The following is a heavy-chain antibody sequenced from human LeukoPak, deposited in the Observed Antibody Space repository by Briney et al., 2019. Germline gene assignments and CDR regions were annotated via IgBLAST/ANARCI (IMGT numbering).Heavy chain of an antibody. CDR2: ISSSSSYT. CDR3: ATPYDILAGYYY. V-gene: IGHV3-11*03. D-gene: IGHD3-9*01. CDR1: GFTFSDYY. J-gene: IGHJ4*02. Sequence: GGSLRLSCAASGFTFSDYYMSWIRQAPGEGLEWVSYISSSSSYTNYADSVKGRFTISRDNAKNSLYLQMNSLRAEDTAVYYCATPYDILAGYYYWGQGTLVTVSS.